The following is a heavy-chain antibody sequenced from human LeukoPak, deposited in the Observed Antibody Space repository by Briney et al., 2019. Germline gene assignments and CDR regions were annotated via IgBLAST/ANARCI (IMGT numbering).Heavy chain of an antibody. J-gene: IGHJ4*02. V-gene: IGHV5-51*01. CDR2: IYPGDSDT. Sequence: GESLKISCKGSGYSFTSYWIGWVRQMPGKGLEWMGIIYPGDSDTRYSPSFQGQVTISADKSISTAYLQWSSLKASDTAMYYCARGLDTFGGVIALREGYYFDYWGQGTLVTVSS. CDR1: GYSFTSYW. CDR3: ARGLDTFGGVIALREGYYFDY. D-gene: IGHD3-16*02.